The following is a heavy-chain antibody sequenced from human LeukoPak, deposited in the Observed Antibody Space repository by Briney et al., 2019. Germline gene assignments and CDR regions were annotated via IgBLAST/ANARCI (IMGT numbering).Heavy chain of an antibody. CDR2: INSDGNNI. Sequence: GGSLRLSCVTSGFTFSDYFMKWIRQAPGKGPEWLSFINSDGNNIYYRDSVKGRFTISRDNAKNSLYLQMNSLRAEDTAVYYCARRSRDYHFDYWGQGTVVTVSS. J-gene: IGHJ4*02. D-gene: IGHD4-11*01. V-gene: IGHV3-11*04. CDR3: ARRSRDYHFDY. CDR1: GFTFSDYF.